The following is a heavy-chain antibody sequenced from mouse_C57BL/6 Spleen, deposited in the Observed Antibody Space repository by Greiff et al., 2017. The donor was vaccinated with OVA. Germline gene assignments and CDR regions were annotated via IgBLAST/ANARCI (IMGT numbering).Heavy chain of an antibody. CDR1: GYSFTGYY. CDR3: ATGTGPWFAY. V-gene: IGHV1-42*01. CDR2: INPSTGGT. J-gene: IGHJ3*01. Sequence: EVQLQQSGPELVKPGASVKISCKASGYSFTGYYMNWVKQSPEKSLEWIGEINPSTGGTTYNQKFKAKATLTVDKSSSTAYMQLKSLTSEDSAVYYCATGTGPWFAYWGQGTLVTVSA. D-gene: IGHD4-1*01.